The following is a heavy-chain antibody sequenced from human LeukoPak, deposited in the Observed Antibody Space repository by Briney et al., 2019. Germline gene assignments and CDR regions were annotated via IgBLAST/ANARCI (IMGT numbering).Heavy chain of an antibody. V-gene: IGHV4-61*08. D-gene: IGHD3-16*02. Sequence: SETLSLTCAVSGGSISSGGYSWSWIRQPPGKGLEWIGYIYYSGSTNYNPSLKSRVTISVDTSKNQFSLKLSSVTAADTAVYYCAAVSLRLGELSLYRDYYYGMDVWGQGTTVTVSS. CDR2: IYYSGST. CDR3: AAVSLRLGELSLYRDYYYGMDV. J-gene: IGHJ6*02. CDR1: GGSISSGGYS.